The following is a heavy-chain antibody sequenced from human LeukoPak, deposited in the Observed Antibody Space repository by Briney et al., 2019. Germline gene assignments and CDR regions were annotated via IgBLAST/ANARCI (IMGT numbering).Heavy chain of an antibody. V-gene: IGHV1-2*02. J-gene: IGHJ4*02. D-gene: IGHD1-26*01. CDR1: GYIFTAYY. CDR3: ARESGSYFRAADY. Sequence: ASVKVSCKASGYIFTAYYMYWVRQAPGQGLEWMGWINLNSGGTNYARKFQGRVTMTRDTSIGTAYMELSRLRSDDTAVYYCARESGSYFRAADYWGQGTLVTVSS. CDR2: INLNSGGT.